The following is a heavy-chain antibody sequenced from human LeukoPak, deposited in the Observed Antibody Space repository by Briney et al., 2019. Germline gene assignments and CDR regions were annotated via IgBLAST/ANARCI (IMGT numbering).Heavy chain of an antibody. CDR2: IYHSGST. D-gene: IGHD2-15*01. CDR1: GGSISSYY. J-gene: IGHJ3*02. CDR3: ARSSELAFDI. V-gene: IGHV4-59*04. Sequence: SETLSLTCTVSGGSISSYYWSWIRQPPGKGLEWIGYIYHSGSTYYNPSLKSRVTISVDRSKNQFSLKLSSVTAADTAVYYCARSSELAFDIWGQGTMVTVSS.